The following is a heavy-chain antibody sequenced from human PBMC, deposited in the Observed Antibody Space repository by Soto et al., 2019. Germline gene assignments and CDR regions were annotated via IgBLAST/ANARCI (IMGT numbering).Heavy chain of an antibody. V-gene: IGHV3-66*01. CDR3: ARARYGGNSGWYYDL. D-gene: IGHD4-17*01. J-gene: IGHJ2*01. Sequence: EVQLVESGGGLVQPGGSLRLSCAASGVTVSSNYMNWVRQAPGKGLEWVSVIYSGGSTYYADSVKGRLTISRDNSKNTLYLQMNSLRAEDTAVYYCARARYGGNSGWYYDLWGRGTLVIVSS. CDR1: GVTVSSNY. CDR2: IYSGGST.